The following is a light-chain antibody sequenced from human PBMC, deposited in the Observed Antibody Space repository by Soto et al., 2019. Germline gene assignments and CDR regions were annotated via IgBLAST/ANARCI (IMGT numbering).Light chain of an antibody. CDR2: GAS. V-gene: IGKV3-15*01. J-gene: IGKJ1*01. CDR1: QTVGDN. Sequence: ETVMTQSPVTLSLSPGERATLSCRASQTVGDNVAWYRQKPGQPPSLLIYGASTRAPGVPARFSGSGSGTDFILTISSLQSEDFGFYYCQQYNNWPLGTFGQGTKVDIK. CDR3: QQYNNWPLGT.